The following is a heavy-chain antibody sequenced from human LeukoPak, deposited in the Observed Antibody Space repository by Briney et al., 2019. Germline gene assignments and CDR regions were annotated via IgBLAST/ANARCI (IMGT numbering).Heavy chain of an antibody. D-gene: IGHD6-19*01. CDR2: ISYDESNR. CDR3: ARRGSSGCFDY. CDR1: GFTFNTYT. Sequence: GGSLRLSCAASGFTFNTYTIHWVRQAPGKGLEWVAVISYDESNRYYADSVKGRFTISRDNSKNTLYLQMNSLRAEDTAVYYCARRGSSGCFDYWGQGTLVTVSS. V-gene: IGHV3-30-3*01. J-gene: IGHJ4*02.